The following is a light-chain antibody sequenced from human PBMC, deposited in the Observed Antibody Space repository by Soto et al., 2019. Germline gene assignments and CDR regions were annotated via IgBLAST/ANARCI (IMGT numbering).Light chain of an antibody. V-gene: IGKV3-15*01. CDR2: GAS. CDR3: QKYNNWPPIT. Sequence: ETVMTQSPATLSVSPGEGATLSCRASQSVSINLAWYQQKPGQAPRLLIYGASTMATAIPARFSGSGSGTEFTLTISSLPSEDFAVYYCQKYNNWPPITFGQGTRLEIK. J-gene: IGKJ5*01. CDR1: QSVSIN.